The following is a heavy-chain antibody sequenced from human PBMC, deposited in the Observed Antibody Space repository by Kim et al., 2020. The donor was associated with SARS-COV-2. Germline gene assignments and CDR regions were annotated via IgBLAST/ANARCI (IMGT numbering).Heavy chain of an antibody. CDR1: GLTFKNND. Sequence: GGSLRLSCVASGLTFKNNDMSWVRQAPGKGLEWVSSITSNGGTTYYAGSVKGRFSVSRDNSKNTVYLQMDNLRAADTAIYFCANVVVVGATRDLGNWGQGTLVAVSS. CDR2: ITSNGGTT. J-gene: IGHJ4*02. CDR3: ANVVVVGATRDLGN. D-gene: IGHD1-26*01. V-gene: IGHV3-23*01.